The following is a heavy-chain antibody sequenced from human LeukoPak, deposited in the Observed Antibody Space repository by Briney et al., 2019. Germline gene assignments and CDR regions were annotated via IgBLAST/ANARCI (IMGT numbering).Heavy chain of an antibody. Sequence: PSETLSLTCTVSSYSISSGYYWGWIRQPPGKGLEWIGSIYHSGSTYYNPSLKSRVTISVDTSKNQFSLKLSSVTAADTAVYYCARGGLQLVAHYFDYWGQGTLVTVSS. D-gene: IGHD1-1*01. V-gene: IGHV4-38-2*02. J-gene: IGHJ4*02. CDR1: SYSISSGYY. CDR3: ARGGLQLVAHYFDY. CDR2: IYHSGST.